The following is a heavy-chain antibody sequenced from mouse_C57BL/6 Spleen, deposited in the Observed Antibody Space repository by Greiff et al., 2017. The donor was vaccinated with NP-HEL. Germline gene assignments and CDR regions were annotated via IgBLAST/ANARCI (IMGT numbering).Heavy chain of an antibody. D-gene: IGHD3-3*01. CDR3: AREGTGAMDY. CDR1: GYAFSSYW. V-gene: IGHV1-80*01. CDR2: LYPGDGDT. Sequence: VQLQESGAELVKPGASVKISCKASGYAFSSYWMNWVKQRPGKGLEWIGQLYPGDGDTNYNGKFQGKATLTADKSSSTAYMQLSSLTSEDSAVYFCAREGTGAMDYWGQGTSVTVSS. J-gene: IGHJ4*01.